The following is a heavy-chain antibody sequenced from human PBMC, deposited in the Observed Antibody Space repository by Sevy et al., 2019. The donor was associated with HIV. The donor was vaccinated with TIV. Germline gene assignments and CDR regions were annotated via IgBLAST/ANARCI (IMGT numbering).Heavy chain of an antibody. D-gene: IGHD1-20*01. CDR3: ARDRITMAKDS. V-gene: IGHV3-23*01. CDR2: LCLSGGRI. J-gene: IGHJ4*02. Sequence: GGSLRLSCAASGFNFNNYSMTWVRQAPGKGLEWVSGLCLSGGRIYYADSVTGRFTMSRDDSKNTLYLQMNSVRADDSAVYYCARDRITMAKDSWGQGTLVTVSS. CDR1: GFNFNNYS.